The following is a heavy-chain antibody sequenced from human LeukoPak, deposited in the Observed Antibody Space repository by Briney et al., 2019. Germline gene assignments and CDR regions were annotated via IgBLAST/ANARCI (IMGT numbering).Heavy chain of an antibody. CDR2: INPSGGST. CDR3: ARTAGRTFDY. J-gene: IGHJ4*02. D-gene: IGHD6-6*01. V-gene: IGHV1-46*01. CDR1: GYTFTSYF. Sequence: ASVKVSCKASGYTFTSYFMHWARQAPGQGLEWMGIINPSGGSTSYAQKFQGRVTMTRDTSTGTVYMELSSLRSEDTAVYYCARTAGRTFDYWGQGTLVTVSS.